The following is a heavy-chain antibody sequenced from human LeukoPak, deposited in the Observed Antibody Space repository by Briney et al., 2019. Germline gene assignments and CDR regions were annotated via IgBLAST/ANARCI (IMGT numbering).Heavy chain of an antibody. CDR2: IIPMFGTA. D-gene: IGHD5-24*01. V-gene: IGHV1-69*06. CDR3: ARGGDGYNLDYYYYMDV. Sequence: SVKVSCKASGGTFSSYAIRWVRQAPGQGLEWMGGIIPMFGTADYAQKLQGRVTITADKSTSTAYMELSSLRSEDTAVYYCARGGDGYNLDYYYYMDVWGKVSTVTVSS. CDR1: GGTFSSYA. J-gene: IGHJ6*03.